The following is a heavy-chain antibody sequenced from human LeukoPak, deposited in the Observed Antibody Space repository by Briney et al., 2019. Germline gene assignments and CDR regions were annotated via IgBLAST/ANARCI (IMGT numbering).Heavy chain of an antibody. V-gene: IGHV3-23*01. Sequence: GGSLRLSCAVSGITLSNYAMSWVRQAPGKGLEWVAGISGSGGSTYYADSVKGRFTISRDNSKNTLYLQMNSLRAEDTAVYYCAKDGYRSHYNWFDPWGQGTLVTVSS. CDR1: GITLSNYA. D-gene: IGHD3-16*02. CDR3: AKDGYRSHYNWFDP. CDR2: ISGSGGST. J-gene: IGHJ5*02.